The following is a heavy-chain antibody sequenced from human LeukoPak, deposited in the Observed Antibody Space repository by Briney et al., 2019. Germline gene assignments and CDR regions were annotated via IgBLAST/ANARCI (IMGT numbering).Heavy chain of an antibody. D-gene: IGHD3-16*01. CDR1: GFMFSIYG. CDR3: AGDTPPGGDYYFDY. Sequence: GGSLRLSCAASGFMFSIYGMHWVRQAPGKGLEWVALIGNVGVRPYFADSVKGRFTISRDNTKNTLYLHMISLRAEDTAVYYCAGDTPPGGDYYFDYWGQGTLVIVSS. V-gene: IGHV3-30*02. J-gene: IGHJ4*02. CDR2: IGNVGVRP.